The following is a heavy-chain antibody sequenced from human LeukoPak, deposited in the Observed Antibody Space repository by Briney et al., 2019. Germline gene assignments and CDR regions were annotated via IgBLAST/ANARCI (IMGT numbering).Heavy chain of an antibody. CDR3: ARGPRGVTAAIPYYYYYMDV. V-gene: IGHV1-8*01. Sequence: ASVKVSCKASGYTFTTYDINWVRQATGQGLEWMGWINPKSNDTGFAQNFQGRVTMTGNTSISTAYMELSSLRSEDTAVYYCARGPRGVTAAIPYYYYYMDVWGKGTTVTVSS. J-gene: IGHJ6*03. D-gene: IGHD2-2*01. CDR2: INPKSNDT. CDR1: GYTFTTYD.